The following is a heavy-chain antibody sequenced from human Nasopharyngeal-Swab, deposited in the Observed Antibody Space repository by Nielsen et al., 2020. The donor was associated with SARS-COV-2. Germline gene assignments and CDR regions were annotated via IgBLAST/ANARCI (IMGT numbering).Heavy chain of an antibody. J-gene: IGHJ6*03. CDR1: GYTFTSYD. Sequence: ASVNVSGKASGYTFTSYDINWVRQATGQGLEWMGWMKPNSGNTGYAQKFQGRVTMTSNTSISTAYMELSSLRSEDTAVYYCARGGVPGYYYYYYYMDVWGKGTTVTVSS. CDR2: MKPNSGNT. D-gene: IGHD3-10*01. CDR3: ARGGVPGYYYYYYYMDV. V-gene: IGHV1-8*01.